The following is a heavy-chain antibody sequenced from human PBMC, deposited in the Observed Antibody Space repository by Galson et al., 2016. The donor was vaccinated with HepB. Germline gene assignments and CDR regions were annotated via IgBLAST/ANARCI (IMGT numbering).Heavy chain of an antibody. J-gene: IGHJ2*01. CDR2: IYYSGST. V-gene: IGHV4-59*08. D-gene: IGHD2-15*01. CDR3: ARRDCSGGSCTSPTYWYFGR. Sequence: ETLSLTCTVSDDSLGNFYWSWIRQPPGKGLEYIGYIYYSGSTNYNPSLKSRVTMSVDTSKNQVSLRLNSVTAADTAVYFCARRDCSGGSCTSPTYWYFGRGGRGTLVTVSS. CDR1: DDSLGNFY.